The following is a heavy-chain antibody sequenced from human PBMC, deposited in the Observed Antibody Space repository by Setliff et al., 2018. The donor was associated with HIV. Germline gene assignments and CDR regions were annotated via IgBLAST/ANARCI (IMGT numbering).Heavy chain of an antibody. Sequence: PSETLSLTCTVSGVSFGSSDYYRAWIRQPPGKGLEWIGSFYYSGSTYYNPSLKSRVTISVDTSKNQFSLRLTSVTAADTAAYYCARNTRAGDFDYWGQGTLVTVSS. CDR3: ARNTRAGDFDY. CDR2: FYYSGST. V-gene: IGHV4-39*01. CDR1: GVSFGSSDYY. J-gene: IGHJ4*02. D-gene: IGHD3-10*01.